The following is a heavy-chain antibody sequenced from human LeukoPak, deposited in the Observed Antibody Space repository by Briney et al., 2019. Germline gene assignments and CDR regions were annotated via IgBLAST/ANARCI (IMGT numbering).Heavy chain of an antibody. Sequence: ASVKVSCKGAGYTFTSYGFSWVRQAPGQGLEWIGWISAYSGNKKYGQRFQDRLTMTTDASTSTSYMELRSLGSDDTAVYYCARDVGSGDGHNLDSWGHGTLVIVSS. V-gene: IGHV1-18*01. CDR2: ISAYSGNK. J-gene: IGHJ5*01. CDR3: ARDVGSGDGHNLDS. D-gene: IGHD5-24*01. CDR1: GYTFTSYG.